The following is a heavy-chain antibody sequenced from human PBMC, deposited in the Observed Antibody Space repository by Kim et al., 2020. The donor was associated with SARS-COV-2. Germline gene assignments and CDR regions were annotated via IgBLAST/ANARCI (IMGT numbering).Heavy chain of an antibody. D-gene: IGHD3-9*01. CDR3: ARDEDDWFDY. CDR1: GGSISSYY. Sequence: SETLSLTCTVSGGSISSYYWSWIRQPPGKGLDLIGYIYYSGSTNYNPSLKRRVTISVDPSKNQFSLKLSSVTAADTAVYYCARDEDDWFDYWGQGTLVTVSS. J-gene: IGHJ4*02. CDR2: IYYSGST. V-gene: IGHV4-59*01.